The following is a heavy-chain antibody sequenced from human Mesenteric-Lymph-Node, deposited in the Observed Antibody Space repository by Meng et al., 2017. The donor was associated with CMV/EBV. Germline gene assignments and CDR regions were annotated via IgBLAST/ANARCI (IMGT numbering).Heavy chain of an antibody. CDR3: ARSRVDIDSGYFDY. V-gene: IGHV1-8*01. J-gene: IGHJ4*02. CDR2: MNPNSGNT. D-gene: IGHD5-12*01. CDR1: GYTFTSYD. Sequence: SGYTFTSYDIKWVRQATGQGLEWMGWMNPNSGNTGYAQKFQGRVTMTRNTSISTAYMELSSLRSEDTAVYYCARSRVDIDSGYFDYWGQGTLVTVSS.